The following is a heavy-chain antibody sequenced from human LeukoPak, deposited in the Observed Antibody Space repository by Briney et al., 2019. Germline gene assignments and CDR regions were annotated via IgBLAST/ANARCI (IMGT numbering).Heavy chain of an antibody. J-gene: IGHJ5*02. CDR3: AKDDYGDLGDWFDP. D-gene: IGHD4-17*01. V-gene: IGHV3-23*01. Sequence: SXISGSGGSTYYADSVKGRFTISRDNSKNTLYLQMNSLRAEDTAVYYCAKDDYGDLGDWFDPWGQGTLVTVSS. CDR2: ISGSGGST.